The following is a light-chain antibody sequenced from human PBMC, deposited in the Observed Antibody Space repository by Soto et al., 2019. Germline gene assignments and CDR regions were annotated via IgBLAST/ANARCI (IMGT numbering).Light chain of an antibody. CDR1: QGISSY. CDR2: AAS. Sequence: DIQLTQSPSFLSASVGDRVTITCRASQGISSYLAWYQQKPGKAPKLLIYAASTLQSGVPSRFSGSGSGTEFTLTISSLQPEDFATYYCQQSYSTPWAFGQGTKVEIK. V-gene: IGKV1-9*01. J-gene: IGKJ1*01. CDR3: QQSYSTPWA.